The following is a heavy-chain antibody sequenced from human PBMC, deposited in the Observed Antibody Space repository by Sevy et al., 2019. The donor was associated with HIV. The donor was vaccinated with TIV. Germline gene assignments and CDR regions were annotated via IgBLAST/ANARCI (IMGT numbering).Heavy chain of an antibody. CDR1: GFTFSSYW. CDR3: ARDGYSSSSVDFDY. Sequence: GGSLRLSCAASGFTFSSYWMYWVRQAPGKGLVWVSRINTDGSSTSYADSVKGRFTISRDNAKNTLYLQMNSLRAEDTAVYYCARDGYSSSSVDFDYWGQGTLVTVSS. CDR2: INTDGSST. J-gene: IGHJ4*02. V-gene: IGHV3-74*01. D-gene: IGHD6-13*01.